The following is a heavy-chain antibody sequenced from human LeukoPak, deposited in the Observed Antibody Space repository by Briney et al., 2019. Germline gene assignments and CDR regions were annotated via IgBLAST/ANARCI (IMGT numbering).Heavy chain of an antibody. CDR2: ISSSSSYI. V-gene: IGHV3-21*01. J-gene: IGHJ4*02. CDR1: GFTFSSYS. D-gene: IGHD6-13*01. Sequence: GGSLRLSCAASGFTFSSYSMNWVRQAPGKGLEWVSSISSSSSYIYYADSVKGRFTISRDNAKNSLYLQMNSLRAEDTAVYYCARDGTPASSSWYQYYFDYWGQGTLVTVSS. CDR3: ARDGTPASSSWYQYYFDY.